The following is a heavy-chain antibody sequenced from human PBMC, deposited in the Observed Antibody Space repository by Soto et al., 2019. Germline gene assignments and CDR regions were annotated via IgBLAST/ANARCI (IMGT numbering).Heavy chain of an antibody. J-gene: IGHJ6*02. Sequence: ASVKVSCKASGYTFTGYYMHWVRQAPGQGHEWMGWINPNSGGTNYAQKFQGWVTMTRDTSISTAYMELSRLRSDDTALYYCARTPIAVAGGYYYYGMDVWGQGTTVTVSS. D-gene: IGHD6-19*01. V-gene: IGHV1-2*04. CDR1: GYTFTGYY. CDR2: INPNSGGT. CDR3: ARTPIAVAGGYYYYGMDV.